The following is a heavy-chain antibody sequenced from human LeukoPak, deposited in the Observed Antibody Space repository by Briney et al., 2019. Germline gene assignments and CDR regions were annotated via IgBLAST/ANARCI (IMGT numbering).Heavy chain of an antibody. J-gene: IGHJ4*02. CDR3: ARLAVPPGNRGWYYEQ. V-gene: IGHV3-7*03. CDR1: GFIVRDYW. Sequence: GGSLRLSYAPYGFIVRDYWMSWVRQGPGEGPEWVANINQGGRERYYVDSMKGRLTISKDNAKNSLDLQMNSLRVEDTAIYYCARLAVPPGNRGWYYEQWGQGTLVTVSS. D-gene: IGHD2-2*01. CDR2: INQGGRER.